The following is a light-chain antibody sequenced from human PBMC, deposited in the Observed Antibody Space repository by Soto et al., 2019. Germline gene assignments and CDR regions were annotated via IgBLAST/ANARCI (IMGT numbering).Light chain of an antibody. CDR1: QSVTNY. CDR3: HHRGNGIT. Sequence: EIVLTQSPGTLSLSPGERATLSCRASQSVTNYQLAWFRQKPGQTPRLLIYDASSRATGIPARFSGSGSGTDFALTISSLEPEDFAVYYCHHRGNGITFGQGTRLEIK. V-gene: IGKV3-11*01. J-gene: IGKJ5*01. CDR2: DAS.